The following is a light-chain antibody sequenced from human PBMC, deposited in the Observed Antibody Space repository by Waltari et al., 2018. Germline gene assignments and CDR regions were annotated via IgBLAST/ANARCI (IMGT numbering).Light chain of an antibody. CDR3: QQLHSYPRT. CDR1: QDISSY. V-gene: IGKV1-9*01. Sequence: DIQLTQSPSFLSASVGDRVTITCRASQDISSYLAWYQQKPGKAPKLLIYAASGLQSGVPPRFSGSGSGSEFSLTLSSLQPEDIATYYCQQLHSYPRTFGQGTRVEIK. J-gene: IGKJ1*01. CDR2: AAS.